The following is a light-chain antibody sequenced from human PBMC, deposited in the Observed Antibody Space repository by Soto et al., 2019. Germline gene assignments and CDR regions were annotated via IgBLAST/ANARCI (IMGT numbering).Light chain of an antibody. CDR1: SSDVGGYNY. CDR2: EVS. J-gene: IGLJ2*01. V-gene: IGLV2-14*01. CDR3: GTFQSSRTLVV. Sequence: QSALTQPASVSGSPGQSITISCTGTSSDVGGYNYVSWYQQHPGKAPKFMIYEVSNRPVGVSNRFSGSKSANTAPLTISGLQVRTGVDFNCGTFQSSRTLVVFGGGTKLTVL.